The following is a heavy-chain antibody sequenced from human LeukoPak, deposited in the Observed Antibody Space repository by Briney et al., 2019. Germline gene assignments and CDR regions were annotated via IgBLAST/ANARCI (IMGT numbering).Heavy chain of an antibody. CDR1: GYTFTGYY. CDR3: ASLVVPAAMC. D-gene: IGHD2-2*01. CDR2: INTNSGGT. Sequence: GASVKISGKASGYTFTGYYMHWGRQAPGQGLEWMGWINTNSGGTNYAQKFQGRVTMTRDTSISTAYMELSRLRSDDTAVYYCASLVVPAAMCWGQGTLVTVSS. J-gene: IGHJ4*02. V-gene: IGHV1-2*02.